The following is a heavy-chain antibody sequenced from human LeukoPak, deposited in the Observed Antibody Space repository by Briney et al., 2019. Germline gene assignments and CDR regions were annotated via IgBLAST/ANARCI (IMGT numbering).Heavy chain of an antibody. J-gene: IGHJ2*01. CDR2: ISSTSSYI. Sequence: SGGSLRLSCAASGFNFSIYNMNWVRQAPGKGLEWVSSISSTSSYIYYADSVKGRFTLSRDNAKNSLSLQMNSLRAEDTAVYYCARDPVSHDYGDYLFVGNWYFDLWGRGTLVGVSS. CDR3: ARDPVSHDYGDYLFVGNWYFDL. CDR1: GFNFSIYN. D-gene: IGHD4-17*01. V-gene: IGHV3-21*01.